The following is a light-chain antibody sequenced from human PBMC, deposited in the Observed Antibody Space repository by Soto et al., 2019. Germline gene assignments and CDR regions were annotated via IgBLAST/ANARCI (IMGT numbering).Light chain of an antibody. J-gene: IGKJ4*01. V-gene: IGKV3-20*01. CDR1: QSVSKXY. CDR3: QQYGDSLLT. CDR2: GAS. Sequence: ESVLTQSSGTLSLSAGERATLXLRYTQSVSKXYLAWYQQKXGQPPRXXILGASTRATGIADRFSGSGAGTECTRTISRLEPEDFAVYYCQQYGDSLLTFGGGTKVDIK.